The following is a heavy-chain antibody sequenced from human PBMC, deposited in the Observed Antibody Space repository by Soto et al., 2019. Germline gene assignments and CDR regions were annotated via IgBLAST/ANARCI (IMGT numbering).Heavy chain of an antibody. D-gene: IGHD2-21*01. V-gene: IGHV4-61*01. J-gene: IGHJ6*02. CDR3: ARLNGYCVGTNCHGYYGMDV. CDR2: IYYSGST. CDR1: GCSVSSGSYY. Sequence: SETVSLTCTVSGCSVSSGSYYWSWIRQPPGKGLEWIGYIYYSGSTNYNPSLKSRVTISVDTSKNQFSLKLSSVTAADTAVYYCARLNGYCVGTNCHGYYGMDVWGQGTTVTVSS.